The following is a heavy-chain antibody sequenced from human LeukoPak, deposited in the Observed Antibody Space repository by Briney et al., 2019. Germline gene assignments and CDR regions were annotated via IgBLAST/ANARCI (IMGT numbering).Heavy chain of an antibody. CDR1: GYTFTSYG. D-gene: IGHD3-10*01. V-gene: IGHV1-18*01. J-gene: IGHJ4*02. CDR3: ARGGLLWFGESIDD. CDR2: ISSNNGNT. Sequence: ASVRVSCKASGYTFTSYGISWVRQAPGQGLEWMGWISSNNGNTNYAQTLQGRVTMTTDTSTSTAYMELRSLRSDDTAVYYCARGGLLWFGESIDDWGQGSLVSVSS.